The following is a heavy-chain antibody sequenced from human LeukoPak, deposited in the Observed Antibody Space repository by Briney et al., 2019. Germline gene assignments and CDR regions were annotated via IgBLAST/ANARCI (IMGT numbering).Heavy chain of an antibody. V-gene: IGHV3-23*01. D-gene: IGHD2-8*01. J-gene: IGHJ4*02. CDR3: AIRKNGNAIDY. CDR1: GFTFSSYG. CDR2: ISGNSGTT. Sequence: PGGSLRLSCAASGFTFSSYGMSWVRQAPGKGLEWVSGISGNSGTTYYADSVKGRFTISRDNSKNTLYLQMNSLRAEDTAVFYCAIRKNGNAIDYWGQGTLVTVSS.